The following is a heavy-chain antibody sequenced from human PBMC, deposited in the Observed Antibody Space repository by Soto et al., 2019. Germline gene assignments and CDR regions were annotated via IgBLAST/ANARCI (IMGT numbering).Heavy chain of an antibody. Sequence: HPGGSLRLSCAASGFPLSSYAMRSVGQASGKGLECSSAMYENGPDTSYADPVRGRFTISRDNSTDTLFRQMNSLRADDTAVYYCGKERRGRGWFVSSYWGPGILVTVSS. CDR1: GFPLSSYA. CDR3: GKERRGRGWFVSSY. CDR2: MYENGPDT. J-gene: IGHJ4*02. D-gene: IGHD6-19*01. V-gene: IGHV3-23*01.